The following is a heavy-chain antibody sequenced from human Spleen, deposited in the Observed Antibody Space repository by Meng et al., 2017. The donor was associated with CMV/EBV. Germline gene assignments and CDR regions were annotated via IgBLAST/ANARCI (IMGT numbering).Heavy chain of an antibody. CDR2: IRYDGSNK. CDR3: AKGPSSWVYYYGMDV. J-gene: IGHJ6*02. Sequence: GGSLRLSCAASGFTFSSYGMHWARQAPGKGLEWVAFIRYDGSNKYYADSVKGRFTISRDNSKNTLYLQMNSLRAEDTAVYYCAKGPSSWVYYYGMDVWGQGTTVTVSS. D-gene: IGHD3-16*01. CDR1: GFTFSSYG. V-gene: IGHV3-30*02.